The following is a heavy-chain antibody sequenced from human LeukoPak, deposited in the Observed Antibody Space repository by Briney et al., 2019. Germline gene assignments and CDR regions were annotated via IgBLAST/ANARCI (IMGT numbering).Heavy chain of an antibody. CDR3: ARELRYCSGGSCYGGSWFDP. J-gene: IGHJ5*02. V-gene: IGHV1-46*01. CDR2: INPSGGST. D-gene: IGHD2-15*01. Sequence: ASVKVSCKASGYTFTSYYMHWVRQAPGQGLEWMGIINPSGGSTSYAQKFQGRVTMTRDTSTSTVYMELSSLRSEDTAVYYCARELRYCSGGSCYGGSWFDPWGQGTLVTVSS. CDR1: GYTFTSYY.